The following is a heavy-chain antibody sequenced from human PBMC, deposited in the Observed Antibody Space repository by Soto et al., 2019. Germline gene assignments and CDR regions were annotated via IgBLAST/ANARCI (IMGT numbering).Heavy chain of an antibody. CDR2: ISKSGSII. V-gene: IGHV3-11*01. Sequence: PGGSLRLSCAASGFTFSDYYMSWLRQPPGKGLEWVSYISKSGSIIHFADSVKGRFAISRDNAKKTLYLQMSSLRADDTALYYCARDLRPYSDPYDESTSETWFDPWGQGTLVTVSS. CDR3: ARDLRPYSDPYDESTSETWFDP. D-gene: IGHD3-16*01. J-gene: IGHJ5*02. CDR1: GFTFSDYY.